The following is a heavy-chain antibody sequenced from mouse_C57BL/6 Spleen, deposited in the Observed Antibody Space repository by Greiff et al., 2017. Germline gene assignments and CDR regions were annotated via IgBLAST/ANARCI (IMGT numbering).Heavy chain of an antibody. D-gene: IGHD2-4*01. Sequence: VQLQQSGGGLVKPGGSLKLSCAASGFTFSDYGMHWVRQAPEKGLEWVAYISSGSSTIYYADTVKGRFTISRDNAKNTLFLQMTSLRSEDTAMYYCARWGFYDYADYWGQGTTLTVSS. CDR1: GFTFSDYG. V-gene: IGHV5-17*01. CDR3: ARWGFYDYADY. J-gene: IGHJ2*01. CDR2: ISSGSSTI.